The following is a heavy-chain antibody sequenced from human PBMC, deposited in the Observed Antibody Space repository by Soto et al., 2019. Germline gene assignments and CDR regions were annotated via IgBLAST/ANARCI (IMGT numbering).Heavy chain of an antibody. V-gene: IGHV1-8*01. Sequence: QVQLVQSGAEVKKPGASVKVSCKASGYTFTSYDISWVRQATGQGIEWMGWMDPNSGNTVYAQKFQGRCTTTRKTSTSTAYMELSRLRSEDTAVYYCARDKVVGATGNWGQGTRVTVSS. D-gene: IGHD1-1*01. CDR3: ARDKVVGATGN. CDR1: GYTFTSYD. CDR2: MDPNSGNT. J-gene: IGHJ4*02.